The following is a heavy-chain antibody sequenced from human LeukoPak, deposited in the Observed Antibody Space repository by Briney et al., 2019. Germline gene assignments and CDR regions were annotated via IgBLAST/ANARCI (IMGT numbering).Heavy chain of an antibody. CDR1: GYTFTSYY. Sequence: ASVKVSCKASGYTFTSYYMHWVRQAPGQGLEWMGIINPSGGSTSYAQKFQGRVTMTRDTSTSTVYMELSSLRSEDTAVYYCARDLLAYYDSSGIDYWGQGTLVTVSS. V-gene: IGHV1-46*01. CDR3: ARDLLAYYDSSGIDY. CDR2: INPSGGST. J-gene: IGHJ4*02. D-gene: IGHD3-22*01.